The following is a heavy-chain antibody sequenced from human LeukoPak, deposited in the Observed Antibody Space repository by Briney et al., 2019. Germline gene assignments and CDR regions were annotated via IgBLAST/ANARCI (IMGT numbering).Heavy chain of an antibody. J-gene: IGHJ4*02. Sequence: GGSLRLSCAASGFTFSSYAMSWVRQAPGKWLERVSAISGSGGSTYYADSVKGRFTISRDNSKNTLYLQMNSLRAEDTAVYYCAKRRAAAGTTREFDYWGQGTRVTVSS. CDR1: GFTFSSYA. V-gene: IGHV3-23*01. CDR3: AKRRAAAGTTREFDY. D-gene: IGHD6-13*01. CDR2: ISGSGGST.